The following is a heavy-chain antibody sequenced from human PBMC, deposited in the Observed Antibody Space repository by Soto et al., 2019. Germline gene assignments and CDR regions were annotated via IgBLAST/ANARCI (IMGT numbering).Heavy chain of an antibody. Sequence: QVQLVQSGAEVKKPGSSVKLSCKASGGTISSHAISWVRQAPGQGLEWMGGIIPILGTTNYAQKFQGRVTITADESMSTVYMELSSLRFEDPAVHYCARDRRPYDNGMDVWGQGTTVTVS. J-gene: IGHJ6*02. CDR1: GGTISSHA. V-gene: IGHV1-69*01. CDR3: ARDRRPYDNGMDV. CDR2: IIPILGTT.